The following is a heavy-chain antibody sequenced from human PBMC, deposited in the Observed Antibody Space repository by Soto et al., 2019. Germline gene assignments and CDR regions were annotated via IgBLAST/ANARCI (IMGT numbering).Heavy chain of an antibody. Sequence: QVQLVQSGAELKKPGSSVKVSCKASGGTFSSYAIDRVRQAPGQGLEGMGGVILIFGTANYAQKFHGRITITENESTSKASMELRSLRLEDTAVYYWSRCVHHVSSGYYYFYWGHGTLVTVSS. D-gene: IGHD3-22*01. CDR1: GGTFSSYA. CDR3: SRCVHHVSSGYYYFY. J-gene: IGHJ4*01. V-gene: IGHV1-69*01. CDR2: VILIFGTA.